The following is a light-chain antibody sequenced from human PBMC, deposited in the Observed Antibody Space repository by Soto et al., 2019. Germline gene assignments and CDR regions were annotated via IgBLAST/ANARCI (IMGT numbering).Light chain of an antibody. V-gene: IGKV3-15*01. CDR3: QQYNNWPRT. Sequence: EIVMTQSPATLSVSPGERATLSCRASQSVSSSLAWYQQKPGQAPRLLIFGASVRATDIPARFSGSGTGTEFTLTVSSLQSEDFAVYYCQQYNNWPRTFGQGTKLEIK. CDR2: GAS. J-gene: IGKJ2*01. CDR1: QSVSSS.